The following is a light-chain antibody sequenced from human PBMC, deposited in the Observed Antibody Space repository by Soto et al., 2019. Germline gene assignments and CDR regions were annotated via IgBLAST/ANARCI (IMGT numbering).Light chain of an antibody. V-gene: IGKV2-28*01. J-gene: IGKJ2*03. CDR1: QSLLHSNGYNY. CDR3: MQVLQTAFGGYS. Sequence: DIVMNQSPLSLPVTPGAPASISCRSSQSLLHSNGYNYLYWYLQKPGQSPQLLIYLGSNRSSGVAVRVSGSGSGTDFTLKISRVEAEDVGVYYCMQVLQTAFGGYSFGHGTKLEIK. CDR2: LGS.